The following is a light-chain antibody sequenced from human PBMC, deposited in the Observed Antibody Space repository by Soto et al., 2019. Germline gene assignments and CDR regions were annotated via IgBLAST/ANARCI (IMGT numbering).Light chain of an antibody. V-gene: IGLV1-40*01. CDR2: GNN. Sequence: QSVLTQPPSVSGAPGQRVTISCTGSSHNFGAGYDVHWYQHLPGTPPKLLIYGNNNRPSGVPDRFSGSKSGTSASLASTGFQAEDEADYYCQSYDSSLSGWVFGGGTKVTVL. CDR3: QSYDSSLSGWV. J-gene: IGLJ2*01. CDR1: SHNFGAGYD.